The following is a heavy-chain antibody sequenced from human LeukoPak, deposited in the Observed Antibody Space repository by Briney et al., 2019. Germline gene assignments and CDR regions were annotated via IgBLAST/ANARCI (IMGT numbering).Heavy chain of an antibody. CDR2: IWYDGSNK. CDR3: ARDLRRWYYGSGPNHYFYGMDV. J-gene: IGHJ6*02. Sequence: GRSLRLSCAASGFTFSSFVMHWVRQAPGKGLEWVAVIWYDGSNKYYADSVKGRFTISRDDSKNTLYLQMNSLRAEDTAVYYCARDLRRWYYGSGPNHYFYGMDVWGQGTTVTVSS. CDR1: GFTFSSFV. D-gene: IGHD3-10*01. V-gene: IGHV3-33*01.